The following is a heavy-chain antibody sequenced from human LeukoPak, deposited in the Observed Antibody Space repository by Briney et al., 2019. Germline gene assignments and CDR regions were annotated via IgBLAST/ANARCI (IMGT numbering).Heavy chain of an antibody. Sequence: SETLSLTCTVSGGSISSYYWSWIRQPPGKGLEWIGYIYYSGSTNYNPSLKSRVTISVDTSKNQISLKLNSVTAADTAVYYCAREDSSSPHCLDLWGQGTLVTVSS. CDR3: AREDSSSPHCLDL. V-gene: IGHV4-59*01. D-gene: IGHD6-6*01. CDR2: IYYSGST. CDR1: GGSISSYY. J-gene: IGHJ5*02.